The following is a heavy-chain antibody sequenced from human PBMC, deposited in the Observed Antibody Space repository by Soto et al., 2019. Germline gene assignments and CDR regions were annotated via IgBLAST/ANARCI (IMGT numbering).Heavy chain of an antibody. Sequence: QVQLVESGGGLVKPGGSLRLSCAASGITFSDYYMSWIRQAPGKGLEWVSYISSSGHYTEHADSGRGRFTTSRDNARNSRYLQMNSLRVEDTAVYYCARELDGMDVWGQGTTVTVSS. V-gene: IGHV3-11*05. CDR3: ARELDGMDV. CDR1: GITFSDYY. J-gene: IGHJ6*02. CDR2: ISSSGHYT.